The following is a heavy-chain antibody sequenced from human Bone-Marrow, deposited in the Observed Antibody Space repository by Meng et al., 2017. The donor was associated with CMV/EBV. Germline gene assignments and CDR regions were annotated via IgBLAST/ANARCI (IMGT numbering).Heavy chain of an antibody. CDR2: IIPIFGTA. CDR1: GGTFSSYA. D-gene: IGHD6-6*01. CDR3: ARAQLRARPVVYYGMDV. J-gene: IGHJ6*02. V-gene: IGHV1-69*05. Sequence: SVKVSCKASGGTFSSYAISWVRQAPGQGLEWMGGIIPIFGTANYAQKFRGRVTITTDESTSTAYMELSSLRSEDTAVYYCARAQLRARPVVYYGMDVWGQGTTVTVSS.